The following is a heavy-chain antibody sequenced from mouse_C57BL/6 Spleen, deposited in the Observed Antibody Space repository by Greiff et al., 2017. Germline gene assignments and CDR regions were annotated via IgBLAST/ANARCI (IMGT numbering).Heavy chain of an antibody. V-gene: IGHV1-61*01. Sequence: QVQLQQPGAELVRPGSSVKLSCKASGYTFTSYWMDWVKQRPGQGLEWIGNIYPSDSETHYNQKFKDKATLTVDKSSSTAYMQLSSLTSEDAAVYYCARQGSSGPWCAYWGQGTLVTVSA. J-gene: IGHJ3*01. D-gene: IGHD3-2*02. CDR1: GYTFTSYW. CDR3: ARQGSSGPWCAY. CDR2: IYPSDSET.